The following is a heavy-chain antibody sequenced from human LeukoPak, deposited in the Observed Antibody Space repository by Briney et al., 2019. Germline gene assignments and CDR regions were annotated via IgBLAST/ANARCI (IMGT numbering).Heavy chain of an antibody. CDR2: VSPPGGGT. V-gene: IGHV3-23*01. J-gene: IGHJ5*02. D-gene: IGHD3-22*01. CDR3: AKARPMT. CDR1: GFTFSNHG. Sequence: GGSLRLSCAASGFTFSNHGMNWVRQAPGKGLEWLSGVSPPGGGTYYADSVKGRFTISRDNSKNTLYLQMNSLRAEDTAVYYCAKARPMTWGQGTLVTVSS.